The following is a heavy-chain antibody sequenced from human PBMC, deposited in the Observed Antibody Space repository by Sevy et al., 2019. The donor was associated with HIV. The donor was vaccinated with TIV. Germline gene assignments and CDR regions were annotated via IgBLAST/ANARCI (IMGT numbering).Heavy chain of an antibody. CDR2: IKSKTDGGTT. Sequence: GGSLRLSCAASGFTFSNAWMSWVHQAPGKGLEWVGRIKSKTDGGTTDYAAPVKGRFTISRDDSKNTLYLQMNSLKTEDTAVYYCTTWWYNTSTGTTRLFDYWGQGTLVTVSS. D-gene: IGHD1-1*01. CDR1: GFTFSNAW. J-gene: IGHJ4*02. CDR3: TTWWYNTSTGTTRLFDY. V-gene: IGHV3-15*01.